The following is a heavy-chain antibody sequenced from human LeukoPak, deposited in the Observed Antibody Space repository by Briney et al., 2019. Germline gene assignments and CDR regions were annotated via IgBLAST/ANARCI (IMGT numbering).Heavy chain of an antibody. CDR1: GYTFTSYD. V-gene: IGHV1-8*03. D-gene: IGHD2-15*01. Sequence: GASVKVSCKASGYTFTSYDINWVRQATGQGLEWMGWMNPNSGNTGYAQKFQGRVTITRNTSISTAYMELSSLRSEDTAVYYCARPAADAEYFQHWGQGTLVTVSS. J-gene: IGHJ1*01. CDR3: ARPAADAEYFQH. CDR2: MNPNSGNT.